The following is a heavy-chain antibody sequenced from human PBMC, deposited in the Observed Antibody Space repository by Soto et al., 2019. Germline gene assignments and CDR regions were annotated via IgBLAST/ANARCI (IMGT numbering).Heavy chain of an antibody. V-gene: IGHV3-21*06. D-gene: IGHD2-15*01. CDR3: SGCSGGACHKNYGMDV. CDR2: ISPSSGHI. Sequence: EVHLVESGGGLVKPGGSLRLSCAVSGFTFSRCTMNWVRQAPGKGLEWVSSISPSSGHIYYADSVKGRFTISRDNAKNSLFLQMNSLRGEDTAVYYCSGCSGGACHKNYGMDVWGQGTTVTVSS. CDR1: GFTFSRCT. J-gene: IGHJ6*02.